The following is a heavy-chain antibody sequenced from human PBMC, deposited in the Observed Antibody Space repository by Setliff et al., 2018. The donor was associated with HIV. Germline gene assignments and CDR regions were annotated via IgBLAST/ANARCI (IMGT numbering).Heavy chain of an antibody. J-gene: IGHJ4*02. CDR2: INPGGST. V-gene: IGHV4-34*01. Sequence: PSETLSLTCAVYGGSFTGYYWNWIRQAPGEGLEWIGEINPGGSTNYNPSLKSRVTISLNTSTNQFSLRVTSVTAADTAVYFCARATGPTYYFGYWGQGTLVTSPQ. CDR3: ARATGPTYYFGY. CDR1: GGSFTGYY.